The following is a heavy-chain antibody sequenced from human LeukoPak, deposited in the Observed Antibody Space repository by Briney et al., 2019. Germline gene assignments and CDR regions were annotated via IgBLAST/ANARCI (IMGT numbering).Heavy chain of an antibody. D-gene: IGHD6-13*01. CDR2: INHSGST. J-gene: IGHJ4*02. CDR3: ARGEVYSSSWYYFDY. Sequence: SDTLSLTCAVYGGSFSGYYWSWIRQPPGKGLEWIGEINHSGSTNYNPSLKSRVTISVDTSKNQFSLKLSSVTAADTAVYYCARGEVYSSSWYYFDYWGQGTLVTVSS. CDR1: GGSFSGYY. V-gene: IGHV4-34*01.